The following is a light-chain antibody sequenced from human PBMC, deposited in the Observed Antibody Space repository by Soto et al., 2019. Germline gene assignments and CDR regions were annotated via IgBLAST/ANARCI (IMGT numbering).Light chain of an antibody. CDR1: QSVSSY. CDR3: QQRSNWPRT. CDR2: DAS. Sequence: EIVLTQSPATLSLSPGERATLSCRASQSVSSYLAWYQQNPGQAPRLLIYDASNRATGIPARFSGSGSGTDXXXXXXXXXPEDFAVYYCQQRSNWPRTFGQGTKVEIK. V-gene: IGKV3-11*01. J-gene: IGKJ1*01.